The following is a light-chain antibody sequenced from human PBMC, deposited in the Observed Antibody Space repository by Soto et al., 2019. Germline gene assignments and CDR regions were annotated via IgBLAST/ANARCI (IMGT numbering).Light chain of an antibody. CDR2: AAS. J-gene: IGKJ1*01. V-gene: IGKV1-39*01. CDR3: QQSYSTPRK. Sequence: DIQMTQSPSSLSASVGDRVTITCRASQSISSYLIWHQQKPGKAPKLLIYAASSLQSGVPSRFSGSGSGTDFTLTISSLQPEDFATYYCQQSYSTPRKFGQGTKVDI. CDR1: QSISSY.